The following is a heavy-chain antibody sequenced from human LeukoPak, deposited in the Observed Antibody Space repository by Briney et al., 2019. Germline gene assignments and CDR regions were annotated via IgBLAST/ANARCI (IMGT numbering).Heavy chain of an antibody. V-gene: IGHV1-2*02. CDR3: ARDGEYGTGSYYRGCFDY. Sequence: ASVKVCCKASGYSFTAFYIHWVRQARGQGLEWMGWIHPRSGETNYAQKFQGRVTMTRDTSISTAYMDLSSLGSDDTAVYYCARDGEYGTGSYYRGCFDYWGQGILVTVSS. CDR2: IHPRSGET. J-gene: IGHJ4*02. CDR1: GYSFTAFY. D-gene: IGHD3-10*01.